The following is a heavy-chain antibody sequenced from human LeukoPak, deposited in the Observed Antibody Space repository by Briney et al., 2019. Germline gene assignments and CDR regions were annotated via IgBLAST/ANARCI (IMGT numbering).Heavy chain of an antibody. CDR2: IYNSGST. Sequence: SETLSLTCTVSGGSINSYYWNWIRQPPGKGLEWIGSIYNSGSTNYNPSLKSRVTISIDTSKNRFSLKLSSVTAADTAVYYCARGGSRSYTSCTLDYWGQGSLVTVPS. D-gene: IGHD2-2*01. CDR1: GGSINSYY. CDR3: ARGGSRSYTSCTLDY. V-gene: IGHV4-59*01. J-gene: IGHJ4*02.